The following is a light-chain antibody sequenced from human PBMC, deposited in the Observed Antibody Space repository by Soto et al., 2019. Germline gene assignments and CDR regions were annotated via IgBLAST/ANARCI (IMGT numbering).Light chain of an antibody. V-gene: IGLV3-1*01. CDR2: QDS. CDR1: KLGDKY. Sequence: SSELTQPPSVSVSPGQTASITCSGDKLGDKYACWYQQKPGQSPVLVIYQDSKRPSGIPERFSGSNSGNTATLTISGTQAMDEADYYCQAWDSSTPEVFGGGTQLTVL. CDR3: QAWDSSTPEV. J-gene: IGLJ3*02.